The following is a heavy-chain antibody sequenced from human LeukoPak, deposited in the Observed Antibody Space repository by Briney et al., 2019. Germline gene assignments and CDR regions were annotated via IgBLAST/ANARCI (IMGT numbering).Heavy chain of an antibody. J-gene: IGHJ5*02. D-gene: IGHD2-2*01. CDR2: ISYDGSNK. Sequence: GGSLRLSCAASGFTFSSYGMHWVRQAPGKGLEWVAVISYDGSNKYYADSVKGRFTISRDNSENTLYLQMNSLRAEDTAAYYCAKGGYCSSSSCYYGWFEPWGQGTLVTVSS. V-gene: IGHV3-30*18. CDR3: AKGGYCSSSSCYYGWFEP. CDR1: GFTFSSYG.